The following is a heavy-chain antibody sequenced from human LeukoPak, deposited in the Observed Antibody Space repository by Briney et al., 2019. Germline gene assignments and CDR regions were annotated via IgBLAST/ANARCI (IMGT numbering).Heavy chain of an antibody. CDR2: IRSKANSYAT. CDR3: TRQFIAARPVYYYYYMDV. J-gene: IGHJ6*03. V-gene: IGHV3-73*01. Sequence: GGSLRLSCAASGFTFSGSAMHWVRQASGKGLEWVGRIRSKANSYATAYAASVKGRFTISRDDSKNTAYLQMNSLKTEDTVAYYCTRQFIAARPVYYYYYMDVWGKGTTVTVSS. CDR1: GFTFSGSA. D-gene: IGHD6-6*01.